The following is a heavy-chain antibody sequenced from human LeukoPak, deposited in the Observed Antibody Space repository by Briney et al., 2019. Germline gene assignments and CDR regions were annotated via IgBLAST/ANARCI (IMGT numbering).Heavy chain of an antibody. CDR2: FSGSGGST. Sequence: GGSLRLSCAASGFTFSSYAMSWVRQAPGKGLEWVSAFSGSGGSTEYADSTKGRFTITRDNSKNTLYLKMNSLRVEDTAVYYCTKDYDILTDYFYWGQGTLVTVSS. CDR1: GFTFSSYA. J-gene: IGHJ4*02. V-gene: IGHV3-23*01. D-gene: IGHD3-9*01. CDR3: TKDYDILTDYFY.